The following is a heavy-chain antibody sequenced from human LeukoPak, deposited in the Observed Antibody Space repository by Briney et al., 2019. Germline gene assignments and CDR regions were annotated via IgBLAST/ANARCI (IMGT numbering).Heavy chain of an antibody. CDR2: INPNSGGT. V-gene: IGHV1-2*06. CDR1: GYTFTSYD. D-gene: IGHD2-2*01. J-gene: IGHJ4*02. Sequence: ASVKVPCKASGYTFTSYDINWVRQAPGQGLEWMGRINPNSGGTNYAQKFQGRVTMTRDTSISTAYMELSRLRSDDTAVYYCARDGTRRTPGSMGYWGQGTLVTVSS. CDR3: ARDGTRRTPGSMGY.